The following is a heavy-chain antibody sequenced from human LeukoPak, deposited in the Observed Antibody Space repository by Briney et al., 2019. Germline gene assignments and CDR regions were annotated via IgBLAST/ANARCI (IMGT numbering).Heavy chain of an antibody. V-gene: IGHV1-2*02. J-gene: IGHJ4*02. CDR1: GYTFTSYY. CDR3: ARENPGYSSSGFDY. D-gene: IGHD6-13*01. CDR2: INPNSGGT. Sequence: ASVKVSCKASGYTFTSYYMHWVRQAPGQGLEWMGWINPNSGGTNYAQKFQGRVTMTRDTSISTAYMELSRLRSDDTAVYYCARENPGYSSSGFDYWGQGTLVTVSS.